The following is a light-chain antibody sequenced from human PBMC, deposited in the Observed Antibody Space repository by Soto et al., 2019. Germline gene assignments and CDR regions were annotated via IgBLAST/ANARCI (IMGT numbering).Light chain of an antibody. CDR2: AAS. V-gene: IGKV1-5*01. CDR3: QQYHTDWT. CDR1: ESIDNW. J-gene: IGKJ1*01. Sequence: VQMSQSPCTLSASVGDTVTITCRASESIDNWLAWYQQKPGKAPKLLIFAASTLVRGVPSRFSGRGSGTEFTLTISSLQADDYATFYCQQYHTDWTFGQGTKVDIK.